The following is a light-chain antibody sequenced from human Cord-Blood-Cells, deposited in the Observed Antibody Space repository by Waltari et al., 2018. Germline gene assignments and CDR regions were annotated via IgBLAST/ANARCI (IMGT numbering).Light chain of an antibody. CDR3: CSYSGSSTYLYV. Sequence: QSALTQPASVSGSPGQSITISSTGTSSDVGSYNLVSWYQQHPGKAPKLMIYEVSKRHLWVSNRLPGSKSGNTTSLTITGLQAEDEADYYCCSYSGSSTYLYVFGTGTKVTVL. J-gene: IGLJ1*01. CDR2: EVS. V-gene: IGLV2-23*02. CDR1: SSDVGSYNL.